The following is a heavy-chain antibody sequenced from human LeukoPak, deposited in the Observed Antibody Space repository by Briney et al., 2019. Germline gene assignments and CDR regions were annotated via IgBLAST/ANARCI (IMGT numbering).Heavy chain of an antibody. CDR2: IYSNGNT. V-gene: IGHV3-53*01. D-gene: IGHD3-10*01. CDR1: GFSVSTSY. CDR3: ARYGSGSNWFDP. Sequence: PGGSLRLSCAASGFSVSTSYTSWVRQAPGKGLEWVSVIYSNGNTYYADSVKGRFTISRDNSRNTLYLQMNSLRAEDTALYYCARYGSGSNWFDPWGQGTLVTVSS. J-gene: IGHJ5*02.